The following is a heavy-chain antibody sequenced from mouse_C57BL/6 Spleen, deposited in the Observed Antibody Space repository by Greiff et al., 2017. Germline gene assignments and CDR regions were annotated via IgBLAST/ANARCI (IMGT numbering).Heavy chain of an antibody. CDR1: GYTFTSYW. J-gene: IGHJ4*01. D-gene: IGHD1-1*01. CDR2: IHPNSGST. V-gene: IGHV1-64*01. Sequence: QVQLKQPGAELVKPGASVKLSCKASGYTFTSYWMHWVKQRPGQGLEWIGMIHPNSGSTNYNEKFKSKATLTVDKSSSTGYMQLSSLTSEDSAVYYCARSAVITTVQRVAMHYWGQGTSVTVSS. CDR3: ARSAVITTVQRVAMHY.